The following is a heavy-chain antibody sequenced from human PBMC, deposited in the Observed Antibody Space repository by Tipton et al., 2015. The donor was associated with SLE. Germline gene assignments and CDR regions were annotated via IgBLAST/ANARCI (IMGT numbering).Heavy chain of an antibody. CDR1: GGSISSSSYY. CDR2: IDHSRST. D-gene: IGHD2-15*01. J-gene: IGHJ4*02. Sequence: TLSLTCTVSGGSISSSSYYWGWICQPPGKGLEWIGEIDHSRSTNYNPSLKSRVTISIDTSKKQFSLRLNSVTAADTAVYYCARVRRVVADYWGQGTLVTVSS. CDR3: ARVRRVVADY. V-gene: IGHV4-39*07.